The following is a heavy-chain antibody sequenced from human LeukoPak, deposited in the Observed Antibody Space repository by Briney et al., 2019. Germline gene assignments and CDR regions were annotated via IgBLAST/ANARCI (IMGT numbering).Heavy chain of an antibody. D-gene: IGHD5-18*01. V-gene: IGHV1-18*01. CDR1: GYTFISYG. CDR3: ARDSLYSYGYYFDY. Sequence: GCVKDSCMASGYTFISYGSSWVRPARGRGGEWVGWTSAYNGNTNYAQKLQGRVTMTTDTAKSTAYMELRSLRSDDTAVYYCARDSLYSYGYYFDYWGQGTLVTVSS. J-gene: IGHJ4*02. CDR2: TSAYNGNT.